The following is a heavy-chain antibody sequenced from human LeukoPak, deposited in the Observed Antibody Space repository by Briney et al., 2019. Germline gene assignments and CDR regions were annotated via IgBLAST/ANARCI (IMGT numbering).Heavy chain of an antibody. D-gene: IGHD3-10*01. Sequence: ASVKVSCKASGYTFTGYYMHWVRQAPGQGLEWMGWINPNSGGTNYAQKFQGWVTMTRDTPISTAYMELSRLRSDDTAVYYCARSRDGSGSFSFDPWGQGTLVTVSS. CDR3: ARSRDGSGSFSFDP. J-gene: IGHJ5*02. CDR2: INPNSGGT. V-gene: IGHV1-2*04. CDR1: GYTFTGYY.